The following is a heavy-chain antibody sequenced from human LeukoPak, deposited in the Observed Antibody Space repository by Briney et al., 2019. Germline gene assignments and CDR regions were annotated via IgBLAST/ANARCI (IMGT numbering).Heavy chain of an antibody. CDR1: GFTFNIYA. CDR2: IKSKTDGGTI. Sequence: PGGSLRLSCAASGFTFNIYAMSWVRQAPGKGLEWVGRIKSKTDGGTIDYAAPVKGRFTISRDDSKNTLCLQMNSLKTEDTAVYYCTTEYYYDGSIDYWGQGTLVTVSS. J-gene: IGHJ4*02. D-gene: IGHD3-22*01. V-gene: IGHV3-15*01. CDR3: TTEYYYDGSIDY.